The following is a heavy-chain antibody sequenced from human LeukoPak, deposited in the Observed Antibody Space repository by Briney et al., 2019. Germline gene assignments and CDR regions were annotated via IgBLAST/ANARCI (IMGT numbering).Heavy chain of an antibody. V-gene: IGHV1-2*02. CDR1: GYTFTGYY. CDR3: ARDFRSNWNYIDY. D-gene: IGHD1-7*01. Sequence: GASVKVSCKASGYTFTGYYMHWVRQAPGQGLEWMGWINPNSGGTNYAQKFQGRVTMIRDTSISTAYMELSRLRSDDTAVYYCARDFRSNWNYIDYWGQGTLVTVSS. J-gene: IGHJ4*02. CDR2: INPNSGGT.